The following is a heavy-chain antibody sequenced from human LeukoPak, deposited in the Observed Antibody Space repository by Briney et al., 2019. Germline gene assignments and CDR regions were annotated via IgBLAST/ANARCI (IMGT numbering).Heavy chain of an antibody. D-gene: IGHD1-14*01. J-gene: IGHJ4*02. Sequence: GGSLRLSCAASGFTVITNDMTWVRQPPGKGLEWVSVLYSDGNTKYADSVQGRFTISRDNSKNTLYLEMNSLSPGDTAVYYCARGVEPLAANTLAYWGQGTLVTVSS. CDR1: GFTVITND. V-gene: IGHV3-53*01. CDR2: LYSDGNT. CDR3: ARGVEPLAANTLAY.